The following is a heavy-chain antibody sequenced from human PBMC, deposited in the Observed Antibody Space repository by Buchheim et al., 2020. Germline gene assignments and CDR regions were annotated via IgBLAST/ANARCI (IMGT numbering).Heavy chain of an antibody. V-gene: IGHV3-23*01. J-gene: IGHJ4*02. D-gene: IGHD3-3*01. Sequence: EVQLLESGGGLVQPGGSLRLSCAASGFTFSSYAMSWVRQAPGKGLEWVSAISGSGGSTYSADSVKGRFNISRDNSQNTLYLQMNSLRAEDTAVYYCAISPVGFWSGFPDYWGQGTL. CDR3: AISPVGFWSGFPDY. CDR2: ISGSGGST. CDR1: GFTFSSYA.